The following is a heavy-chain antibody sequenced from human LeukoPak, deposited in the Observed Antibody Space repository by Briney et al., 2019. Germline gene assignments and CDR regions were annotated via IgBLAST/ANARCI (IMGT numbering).Heavy chain of an antibody. J-gene: IGHJ4*02. Sequence: GGSLRLSCAASAFTFSDYSMNWVRQAPGKGLEWISYISGRSSTIYYADSVRGRFTISRGNAKNSMYLQMNSLRAEDTAVYYCARDRLTSGSYFFDYWGQGTLVTVSS. CDR3: ARDRLTSGSYFFDY. D-gene: IGHD1-26*01. CDR2: ISGRSSTI. V-gene: IGHV3-48*01. CDR1: AFTFSDYS.